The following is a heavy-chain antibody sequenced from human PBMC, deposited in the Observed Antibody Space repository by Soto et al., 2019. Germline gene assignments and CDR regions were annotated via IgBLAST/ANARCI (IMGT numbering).Heavy chain of an antibody. D-gene: IGHD2-15*01. CDR3: ARARTGTSPSRYCSGGSCYTKRTRFWDY. CDR1: GGSISSGGYY. Sequence: SETLSLTCTVSGGSISSGGYYWSWIRQHPGKGLEWIGYIYYSGSTYYNPSLKSRVTISVDTSKNQFSLKLSSVTAADTAVYYCARARTGTSPSRYCSGGSCYTKRTRFWDYWGQGTLVTVSS. J-gene: IGHJ4*02. V-gene: IGHV4-31*03. CDR2: IYYSGST.